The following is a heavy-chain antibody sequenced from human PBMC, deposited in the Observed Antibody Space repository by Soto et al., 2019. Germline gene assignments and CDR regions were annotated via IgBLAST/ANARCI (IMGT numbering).Heavy chain of an antibody. V-gene: IGHV4-59*08. CDR3: ARHPSYDFWSGFNYYYMDV. CDR1: GGSISSYY. J-gene: IGHJ6*03. D-gene: IGHD3-3*01. Sequence: QVQLQESGPGLVKPSETLSLTCTVSGGSISSYYWSWIRQPPGKGLEWIGYIYYSGSTNYNPSPKSRVTISVDTSKNQFSLKLSSVTAADTAVYYCARHPSYDFWSGFNYYYMDVWGKGTTVTVSS. CDR2: IYYSGST.